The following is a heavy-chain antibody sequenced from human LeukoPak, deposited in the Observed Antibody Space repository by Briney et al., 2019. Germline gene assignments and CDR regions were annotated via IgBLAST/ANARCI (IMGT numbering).Heavy chain of an antibody. V-gene: IGHV4-4*07. CDR3: ARTGSNPNYYYYYMDV. D-gene: IGHD4-11*01. Sequence: PSETLSLTCTVSGGSISGYYWSWIRQPAGKGLEWIGRIYTSGSTNYNPSLKSRVTMSVDTSKNQFSLKLNSVTAADTAVYYCARTGSNPNYYYYYMDVWGKGTTVTVSS. CDR1: GGSISGYY. CDR2: IYTSGST. J-gene: IGHJ6*03.